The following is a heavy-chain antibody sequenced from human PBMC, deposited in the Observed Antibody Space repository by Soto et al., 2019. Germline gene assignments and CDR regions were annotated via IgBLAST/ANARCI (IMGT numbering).Heavy chain of an antibody. CDR2: IWYDGSNK. J-gene: IGHJ1*01. CDR1: GFTFSSYG. Sequence: PGGSLRLSCAASGFTFSSYGMHWVRQAPGKGLEWVAVIWYDGSNKYYADSVKGRFTISRDNSKNTLYLQMNSLRAEDTAVYYCARDSGSYLLQHWGQGTLVTVSS. D-gene: IGHD1-26*01. V-gene: IGHV3-33*01. CDR3: ARDSGSYLLQH.